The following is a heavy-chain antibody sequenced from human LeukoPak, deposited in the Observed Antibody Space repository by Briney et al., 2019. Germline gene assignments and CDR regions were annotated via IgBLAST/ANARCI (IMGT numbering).Heavy chain of an antibody. CDR1: GGTFSSYA. Sequence: GASVKVSCKASGGTFSSYAISWVRQAPGQGLEWMGRIIPIFGTANYEQKFQGRVTITTDESTSTAYMELSSLRSEDTAVYYCARGHYYDSSGYPRDWGQGTLVTVSS. V-gene: IGHV1-69*05. CDR2: IIPIFGTA. CDR3: ARGHYYDSSGYPRD. D-gene: IGHD3-22*01. J-gene: IGHJ4*02.